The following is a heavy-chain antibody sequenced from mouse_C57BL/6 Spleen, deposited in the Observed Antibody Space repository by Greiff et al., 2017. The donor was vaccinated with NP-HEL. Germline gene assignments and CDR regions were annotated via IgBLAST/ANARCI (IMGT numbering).Heavy chain of an antibody. CDR2: IDPSDSYT. D-gene: IGHD2-10*01. J-gene: IGHJ3*01. V-gene: IGHV1-69*01. CDR1: GYTFTSYW. Sequence: QVQLQQPGAELVMPGASVKLSCKASGYTFTSYWMHWVKQRPGQGLEWIGEIDPSDSYTNYNQKFKGKSTLTVDKSSSTAYMQLSSLTSEDSAVYYCAMAYYEGFAYWGQGTLVTVSA. CDR3: AMAYYEGFAY.